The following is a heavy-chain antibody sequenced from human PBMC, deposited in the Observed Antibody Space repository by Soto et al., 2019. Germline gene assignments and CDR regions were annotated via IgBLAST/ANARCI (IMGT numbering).Heavy chain of an antibody. Sequence: QVQLQASGPGLVKPSETLSLTCTVSGGSITSYYWSWIRPPPGKGLEWIGYIHNSGSTSYNPSLQRRVTISADVSKNQFSLDLRSVTAADTAVDYCARRWSGTDYWGHGTLVTVSS. J-gene: IGHJ4*01. V-gene: IGHV4-59*01. CDR3: ARRWSGTDY. D-gene: IGHD3-10*01. CDR2: IHNSGST. CDR1: GGSITSYY.